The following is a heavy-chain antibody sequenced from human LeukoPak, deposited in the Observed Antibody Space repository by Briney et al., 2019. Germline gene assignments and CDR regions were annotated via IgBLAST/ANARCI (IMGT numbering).Heavy chain of an antibody. J-gene: IGHJ6*03. D-gene: IGHD5-12*01. CDR3: AKRYSGYEVFYYSYYMDV. CDR2: IRYEGRNK. Sequence: PGGSLRLSCAASGFTFSSYGMHWVRQAPGKGLEWVAFIRYEGRNKYYADSVKGRFTISRDNSKNTLYLKMNSLRAEDTAVYYCAKRYSGYEVFYYSYYMDVWGKGTTVTVSS. V-gene: IGHV3-30*02. CDR1: GFTFSSYG.